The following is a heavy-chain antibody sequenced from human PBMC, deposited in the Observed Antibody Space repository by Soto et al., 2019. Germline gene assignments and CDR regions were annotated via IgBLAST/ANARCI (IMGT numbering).Heavy chain of an antibody. CDR3: ARGSGDTGSAWLDP. CDR1: GYTFTTYG. Sequence: QIQLVQSGGEVRKPGASVKLSCKASGYTFTTYGISWVRQRPGQGLEWMGWISAFNGNTKSAQEFQGRVTMTTDTSTTTAYMEVKRLTSDDSAVYFCARGSGDTGSAWLDPWGQGTLGTVSS. V-gene: IGHV1-18*01. J-gene: IGHJ5*02. D-gene: IGHD1-1*01. CDR2: ISAFNGNT.